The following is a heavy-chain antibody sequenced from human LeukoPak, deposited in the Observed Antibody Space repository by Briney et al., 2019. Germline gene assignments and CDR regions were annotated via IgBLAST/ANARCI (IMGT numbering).Heavy chain of an antibody. CDR2: IYYSGST. J-gene: IGHJ5*02. D-gene: IGHD6-6*01. CDR1: GGSISSSSYY. Sequence: SETLSLTCTVSGGSISSSSYYWGWIRQPPGKGLEWIGSIYYSGSTYYNPSLKSRVTISVDTSKNQFSLKLSSVTAADTAVYYCAREIAARPDSWFDPWGQGTLVTVSS. V-gene: IGHV4-39*07. CDR3: AREIAARPDSWFDP.